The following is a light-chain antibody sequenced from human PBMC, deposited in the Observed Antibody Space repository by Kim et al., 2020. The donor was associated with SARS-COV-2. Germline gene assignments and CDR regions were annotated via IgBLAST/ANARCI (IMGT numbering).Light chain of an antibody. CDR3: LQHNSYPLT. Sequence: IGSDLAWFQQKPGKAPTRLIYATSTLQSGVPSRFSGSGSGTEFTLTISSPQPEDFATYYCLQHNSYPLTFGGGTKVDIK. CDR1: IGSD. V-gene: IGKV1-17*01. J-gene: IGKJ4*01. CDR2: ATS.